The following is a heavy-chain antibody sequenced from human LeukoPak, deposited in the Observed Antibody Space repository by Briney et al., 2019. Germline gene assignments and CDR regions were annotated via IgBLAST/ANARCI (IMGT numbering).Heavy chain of an antibody. CDR1: GGSISSSSYY. J-gene: IGHJ6*03. V-gene: IGHV4-39*07. D-gene: IGHD1-26*01. Sequence: SETLSLTCTVSGGSISSSSYYWGWIRQPPGKGLEWIGSIYYSGSTYYNPSLKSRVTISVDTSKNTFSLKLSSVTPADTAVYYCARDQKRAARILGATTEWVYFYFMDVWGKGTTVTVSS. CDR3: ARDQKRAARILGATTEWVYFYFMDV. CDR2: IYYSGST.